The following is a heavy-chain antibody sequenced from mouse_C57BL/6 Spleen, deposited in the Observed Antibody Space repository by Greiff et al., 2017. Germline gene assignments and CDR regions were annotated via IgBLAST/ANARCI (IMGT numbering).Heavy chain of an antibody. V-gene: IGHV1-80*01. Sequence: QVQLQQSGAELVKPGASVKISCKASGYAFSGYWMNWVKQRPGKGLEWIGQIYPGDGDTNYNGKFKGKATLTADKSSSTAYMQLNSLTSEDSAVYFCAKGGSGAFPWVAYWGQGTLVTVSA. CDR2: IYPGDGDT. CDR3: AKGGSGAFPWVAY. J-gene: IGHJ3*01. CDR1: GYAFSGYW. D-gene: IGHD1-1*01.